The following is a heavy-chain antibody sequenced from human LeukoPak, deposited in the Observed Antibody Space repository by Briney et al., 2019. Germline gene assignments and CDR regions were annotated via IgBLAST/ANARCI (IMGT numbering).Heavy chain of an antibody. V-gene: IGHV3-23*01. D-gene: IGHD2-15*01. J-gene: IGHJ4*02. CDR3: AKDQDIVVVVAATFDY. CDR2: ISGSGGST. Sequence: PGGSLRLSCAASGFTFSSYAVSWVRQAPGKGLEWVSAISGSGGSTYYADSVKGRFTISRDNSKNTLYLQMNSLRAEDTAVYYCAKDQDIVVVVAATFDYWGQGTLVTVSS. CDR1: GFTFSSYA.